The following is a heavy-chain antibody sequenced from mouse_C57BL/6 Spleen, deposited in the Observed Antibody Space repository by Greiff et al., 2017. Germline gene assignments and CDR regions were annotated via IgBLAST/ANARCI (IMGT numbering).Heavy chain of an antibody. J-gene: IGHJ3*01. Sequence: EVKLMESGGGLVKPGGSLKLSCAASGFTFSSYAMSWVRQTPEKRLEWVATLSDGGSYTYYPDNVKGRFTISRDNAKNNLYLQMSHLKSEDTAMYYCARDSAWFAYWGQGTLVTVSA. CDR1: GFTFSSYA. CDR3: ARDSAWFAY. V-gene: IGHV5-4*01. CDR2: LSDGGSYT.